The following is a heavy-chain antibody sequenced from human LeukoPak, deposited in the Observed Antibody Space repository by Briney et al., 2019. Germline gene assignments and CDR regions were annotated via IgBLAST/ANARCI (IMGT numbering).Heavy chain of an antibody. CDR2: ISWNSGSI. CDR1: GFTFDDYA. V-gene: IGHV3-9*01. J-gene: IGHJ4*02. Sequence: GGSLRLSCAASGFTFDDYAMHWVRQAPGKGLEWVSGISWNSGSIGYADSVKGRFTISRDNSKNTLYLQMNSLRAEDTAVYYCAKDSGIAAAGTKDYWGQGTLVTVSS. D-gene: IGHD6-13*01. CDR3: AKDSGIAAAGTKDY.